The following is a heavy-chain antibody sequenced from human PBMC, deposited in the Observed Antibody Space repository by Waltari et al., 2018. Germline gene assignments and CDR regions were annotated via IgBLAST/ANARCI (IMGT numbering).Heavy chain of an antibody. Sequence: EVQLVESGGGLVKPGGSLRLSCAASGFTFSSYSMNWVRQAPGKGLEWVSSISISSSYIYYADSVKGRFTISRDNAKNSLYLKMNSLRAEDTAVYYCARYTPRHYDSSGYGYYFDYWGQGTLVTVSS. D-gene: IGHD3-22*01. V-gene: IGHV3-21*01. CDR1: GFTFSSYS. CDR2: ISISSSYI. J-gene: IGHJ4*02. CDR3: ARYTPRHYDSSGYGYYFDY.